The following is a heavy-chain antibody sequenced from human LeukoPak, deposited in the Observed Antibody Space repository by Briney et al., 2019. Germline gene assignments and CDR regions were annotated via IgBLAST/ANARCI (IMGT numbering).Heavy chain of an antibody. CDR3: ATGVAAQRYYYYGMDV. CDR2: FDPEDGET. CDR1: GYTLTELS. D-gene: IGHD6-6*01. V-gene: IGHV1-24*01. Sequence: GASVKVSCKVSGYTLTELSMHWVRQAPGKGLEWMGGFDPEDGETIYAQKFQGRVTMTEDTSTDTAYMELSSLRSEDTAVYYCATGVAAQRYYYYGMDVWGQGTTVTVSS. J-gene: IGHJ6*02.